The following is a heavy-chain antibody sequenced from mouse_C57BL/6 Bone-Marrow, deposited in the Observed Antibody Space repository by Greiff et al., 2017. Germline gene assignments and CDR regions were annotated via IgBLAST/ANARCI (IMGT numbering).Heavy chain of an antibody. D-gene: IGHD2-10*02. CDR2: IDPENGDT. J-gene: IGHJ2*01. CDR1: GFNIKDDY. V-gene: IGHV14-4*01. CDR3: THSIGGFDY. Sequence: VQLQQSGAELVRPGASVKLSCTASGFNIKDDYMHWVKQRPEQGLEWIGWIDPENGDTEYASKFQGKATITADTSFNTACLQLSSLTSEDTAVYYCTHSIGGFDYWGQGTTLTVSS.